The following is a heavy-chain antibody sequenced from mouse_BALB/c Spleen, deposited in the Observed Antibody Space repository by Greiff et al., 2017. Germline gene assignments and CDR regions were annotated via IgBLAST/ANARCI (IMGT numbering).Heavy chain of an antibody. CDR3: ARGGDYGFPFAY. J-gene: IGHJ3*01. V-gene: IGHV5-4*02. CDR1: GFTFSDYY. D-gene: IGHD2-2*01. Sequence: EVKLVESGGGLVKPGGSLKLSCAASGFTFSDYYMYWVRQTPEKRLEWVATISDGGSYTYYPDSVKGRFTISRDNAKNNLYLQMSSLKSEDTAMYYCARGGDYGFPFAYWGQGTLVTVSA. CDR2: ISDGGSYT.